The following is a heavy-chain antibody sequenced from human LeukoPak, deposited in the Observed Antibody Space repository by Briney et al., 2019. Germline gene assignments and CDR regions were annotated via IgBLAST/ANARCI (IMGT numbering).Heavy chain of an antibody. CDR3: ARSYCSSTSCYGWFDP. Sequence: SETLSLTCAVYGGSFSGYYWSRIRQPPGKGLVWIGEINHSGSTNYNPSLKSRVTISVDTSKNQFSLKLSSVTAADTAVYYCARSYCSSTSCYGWFDPWGQGTLVTVSS. CDR2: INHSGST. D-gene: IGHD2-2*01. J-gene: IGHJ5*02. CDR1: GGSFSGYY. V-gene: IGHV4-34*01.